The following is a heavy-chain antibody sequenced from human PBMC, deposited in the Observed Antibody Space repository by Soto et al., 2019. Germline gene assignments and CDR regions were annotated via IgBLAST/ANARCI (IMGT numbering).Heavy chain of an antibody. Sequence: LGESLKISCKGSGYSFTSYWISWVRQMPGKGLEWMGRIDPSDSYTNYSPSFQGHVTISADKSISTAYLQWSSLKASDTAMYYCARYYYASLSLDVCGQGTMLTV. V-gene: IGHV5-10-1*01. CDR2: IDPSDSYT. J-gene: IGHJ6*02. CDR1: GYSFTSYW. D-gene: IGHD3-22*01. CDR3: ARYYYASLSLDV.